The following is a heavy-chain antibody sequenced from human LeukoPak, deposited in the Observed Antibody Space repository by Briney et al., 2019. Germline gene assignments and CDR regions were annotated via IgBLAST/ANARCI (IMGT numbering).Heavy chain of an antibody. Sequence: ASVKVSCKASGYTFTGYYMHWVRQAPGQGLEWMGWINPNSGGTNYAQKFQGRVTMTRDTSISTAYMELSRLRSDDTAVYYCARDIEVVVPAGIDCWGQGTLVTVSS. J-gene: IGHJ4*02. D-gene: IGHD2-2*01. CDR3: ARDIEVVVPAGIDC. CDR2: INPNSGGT. CDR1: GYTFTGYY. V-gene: IGHV1-2*02.